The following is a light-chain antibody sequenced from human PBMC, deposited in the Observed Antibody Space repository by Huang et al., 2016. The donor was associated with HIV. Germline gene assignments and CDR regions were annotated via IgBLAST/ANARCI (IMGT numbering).Light chain of an antibody. J-gene: IGKJ2*01. CDR2: VGA. Sequence: DIVMTQSPLSLSVTPGEPASISCRSSQSLLHTDGYNYFNWYLQKPGQSPQLLLYVGANRASGVPDRFSGSESGTDFTLKISRVEAEDVGIYYCMQVLQAPYTFGQGTKLEIK. V-gene: IGKV2-28*01. CDR3: MQVLQAPYT. CDR1: QSLLHTDGYNY.